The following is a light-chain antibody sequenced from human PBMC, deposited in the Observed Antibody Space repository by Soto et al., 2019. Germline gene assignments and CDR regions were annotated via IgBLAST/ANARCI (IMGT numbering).Light chain of an antibody. CDR1: QSVSSY. CDR3: QQYGSSPS. Sequence: EIVLTQSPGTLSLSPGERATLSCRASQSVSSYLAWYQQKPGQAPRLLIYDASRRATGIADRFSGSGSGTDFTLTISRLEPEDFAVYYCQQYGSSPSFGGGTKVDIK. CDR2: DAS. J-gene: IGKJ4*01. V-gene: IGKV3-20*01.